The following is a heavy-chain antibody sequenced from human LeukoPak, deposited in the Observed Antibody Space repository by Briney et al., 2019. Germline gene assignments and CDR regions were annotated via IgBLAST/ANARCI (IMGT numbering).Heavy chain of an antibody. CDR2: IWYDGSNR. CDR3: VRGSGAYYDY. CDR1: GFTFSSYG. D-gene: IGHD1-26*01. Sequence: PGRSLRLSCAASGFTFSSYGIHWVRQAPGKGLEWVALIWYDGSNRYYADSVKGRFTISRDNSKNMLYLQMNSLRAEGTAVYHCVRGSGAYYDYWGQGTLVTVTS. V-gene: IGHV3-33*01. J-gene: IGHJ4*02.